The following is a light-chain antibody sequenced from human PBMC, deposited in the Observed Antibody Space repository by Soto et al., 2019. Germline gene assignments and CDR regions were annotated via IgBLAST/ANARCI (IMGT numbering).Light chain of an antibody. Sequence: EIVLTQSPGTLSLSPGERATLSCRASQSVSSSSLSWYQQKPGQAPRLLIYGASTRATGIAYRFSGSGSGTDFTLTISRLEPEDFAVYYCQQYRSSSWTFGQGTKVEIK. CDR3: QQYRSSSWT. CDR2: GAS. CDR1: QSVSSSS. V-gene: IGKV3-20*01. J-gene: IGKJ1*01.